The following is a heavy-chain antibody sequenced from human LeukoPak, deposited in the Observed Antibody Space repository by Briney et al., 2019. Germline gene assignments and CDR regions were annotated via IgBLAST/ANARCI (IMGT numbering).Heavy chain of an antibody. D-gene: IGHD6-13*01. J-gene: IGHJ2*01. V-gene: IGHV5-51*01. Sequence: GESLKISCKGSGYSFTNYWIGWVRQMPGKGLEWMGIIYPGDSDTRYSPSFQGQVTISADKSISTAYLQWSSLKASDTAMYYCARPGVADWEYFDLWGRGTLVTVSS. CDR3: ARPGVADWEYFDL. CDR1: GYSFTNYW. CDR2: IYPGDSDT.